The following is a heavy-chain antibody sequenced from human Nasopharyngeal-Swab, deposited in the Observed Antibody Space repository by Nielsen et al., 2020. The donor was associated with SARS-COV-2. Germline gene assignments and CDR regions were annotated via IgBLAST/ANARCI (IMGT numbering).Heavy chain of an antibody. V-gene: IGHV3-30*03. CDR2: ISYNGKYE. J-gene: IGHJ5*02. D-gene: IGHD5-24*01. CDR3: AREGRDGAVSS. CDR1: GFTFSSYG. Sequence: GGSLRLSCAASGFTFSSYGMHWVRQAPGRGLEWVAVISYNGKYEHYADSVKGRFTLSTDTSENTVYLQMNSLRAEDTALYYCAREGRDGAVSSWGQGTLVTVSS.